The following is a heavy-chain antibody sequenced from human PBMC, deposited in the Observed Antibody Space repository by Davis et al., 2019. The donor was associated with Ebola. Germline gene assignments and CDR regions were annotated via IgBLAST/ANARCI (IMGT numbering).Heavy chain of an antibody. Sequence: GGSLRLSCVASGFTFRHYAFHWVRQAPGKGLEWVTVISYDGSNKYYADSVKGRFTISRDNSKNTLYLQMNSLRAEDTAVYYCAKVSNGVWGQGTLVTVSS. CDR3: AKVSNGV. D-gene: IGHD2-8*01. CDR2: ISYDGSNK. J-gene: IGHJ4*02. CDR1: GFTFRHYA. V-gene: IGHV3-30*18.